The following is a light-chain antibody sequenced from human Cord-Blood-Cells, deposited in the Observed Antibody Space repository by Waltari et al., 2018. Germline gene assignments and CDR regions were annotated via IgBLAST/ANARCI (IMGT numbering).Light chain of an antibody. Sequence: DIQMTQSPSSLSPSVGDRVSITCRASQSISSYLNWYQQKPGKAPKLLIYAASSLQSGVPSRFSGIGAGTAFTLTISRLQPDDFATYYCQQSYSTPWTFGQGTKVEIK. J-gene: IGKJ1*01. V-gene: IGKV1-39*01. CDR2: AAS. CDR3: QQSYSTPWT. CDR1: QSISSY.